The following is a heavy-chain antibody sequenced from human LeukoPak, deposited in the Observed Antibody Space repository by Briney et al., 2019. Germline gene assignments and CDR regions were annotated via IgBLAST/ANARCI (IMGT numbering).Heavy chain of an antibody. J-gene: IGHJ4*02. D-gene: IGHD4-11*01. CDR1: GFTFSTYP. CDR3: ARELSDYNWVQVDY. Sequence: PGGSLRLSCAASGFTFSTYPMSWVRQAPGKGLEWVSAINDGNTYYADSVRGRFTISRDNSKDTLYLQMNILGEDDTAVYYCARELSDYNWVQVDYWGQGTLVIVSS. CDR2: INDGNT. V-gene: IGHV3-23*01.